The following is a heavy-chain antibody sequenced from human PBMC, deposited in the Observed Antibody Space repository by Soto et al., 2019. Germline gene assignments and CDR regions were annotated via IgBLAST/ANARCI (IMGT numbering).Heavy chain of an antibody. D-gene: IGHD6-19*01. Sequence: QVQLVESGGGVVQPGRSLRLSCAASGFTFSSYGMHWVRQAPGKGLEWVAVIWYDGSKKYYADSVKGRFTISRDNSKNXRXXQMNSLRAEDTAVYYGARDPFGALSSGWQKYYFDYWGQGTLVTVSS. CDR2: IWYDGSKK. V-gene: IGHV3-33*01. J-gene: IGHJ4*02. CDR1: GFTFSSYG. CDR3: ARDPFGALSSGWQKYYFDY.